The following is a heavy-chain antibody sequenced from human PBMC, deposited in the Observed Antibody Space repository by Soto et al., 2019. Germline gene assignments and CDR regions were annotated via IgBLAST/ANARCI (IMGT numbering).Heavy chain of an antibody. D-gene: IGHD4-17*01. V-gene: IGHV4-59*01. J-gene: IGHJ4*02. CDR1: GGSISGYY. CDR3: AREDGQGYFDY. Sequence: QVQLQESGPGLVKPSETLSLTCTVSGGSISGYYWSWIRQPPGKGLEWIGYIHYSGNTNYNPSLKERVTISGDTSKNPFSPKLSSVTAADTAVYFWAREDGQGYFDYWGQGTLVTVSS. CDR2: IHYSGNT.